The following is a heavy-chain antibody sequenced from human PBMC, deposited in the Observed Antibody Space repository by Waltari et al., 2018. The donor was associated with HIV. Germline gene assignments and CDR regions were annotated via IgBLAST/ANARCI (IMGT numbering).Heavy chain of an antibody. V-gene: IGHV3-33*06. J-gene: IGHJ3*01. CDR3: AKSRSWVETWDF. CDR1: EFTFKADG. D-gene: IGHD1-1*01. CDR2: VWHDGSQT. Sequence: QVYLVESGGGVVQPGGSLRLSCVGSEFTFKADGMHWVRQAPGKGLEWVAVVWHDGSQTYYGDSVRGRFVVSRDNGKNTVFLQMNSLREEDKGRYYCAKSRSWVETWDFWGLGTLVIVSS.